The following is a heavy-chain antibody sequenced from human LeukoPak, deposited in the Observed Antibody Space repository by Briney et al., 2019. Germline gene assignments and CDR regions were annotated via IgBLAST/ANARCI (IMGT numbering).Heavy chain of an antibody. V-gene: IGHV3-7*01. Sequence: GGSLRLSCAASGFTLSTYFMGWVRQARGKGLEWVATINQDGSAKYYEDSVRGRFTISRDNAKNSLFLQMNSLRVEDTAVFYCATIRGSIQLWPNWGRGTLVTVSS. CDR1: GFTLSTYF. CDR2: INQDGSAK. D-gene: IGHD3-16*01. J-gene: IGHJ4*02. CDR3: ATIRGSIQLWPN.